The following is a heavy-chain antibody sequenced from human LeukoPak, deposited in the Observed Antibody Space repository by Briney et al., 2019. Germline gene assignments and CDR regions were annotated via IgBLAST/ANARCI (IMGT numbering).Heavy chain of an antibody. CDR2: INTSGGST. CDR3: ASRLEEGYFYPSGMNV. Sequence: ASVKVSCKASGYTFSSYYMHWVRQAPGQGLEWMGIINTSGGSTTYAQKFQGRVTMTRDTSTSTVYMELTSLRTEDTAVYYCASRLEEGYFYPSGMNVWGQGTTVTVSS. J-gene: IGHJ6*02. D-gene: IGHD3-10*01. CDR1: GYTFSSYY. V-gene: IGHV1-46*01.